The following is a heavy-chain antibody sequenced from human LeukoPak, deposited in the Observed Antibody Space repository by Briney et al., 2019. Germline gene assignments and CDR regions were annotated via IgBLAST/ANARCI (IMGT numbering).Heavy chain of an antibody. CDR1: GFTFSSYA. CDR3: ARGRDGDTVDY. D-gene: IGHD5-24*01. CDR2: ISSNGGST. V-gene: IGHV3-64*01. J-gene: IGHJ4*02. Sequence: GGSLRLSCAASGFTFSSYAMHWVRQAPGKGLEYVSAISSNGGSTYYANSVKGRFTISRDNSKNTLYLQMGSLRAEDMAVYYCARGRDGDTVDYWGQGTLVTVSS.